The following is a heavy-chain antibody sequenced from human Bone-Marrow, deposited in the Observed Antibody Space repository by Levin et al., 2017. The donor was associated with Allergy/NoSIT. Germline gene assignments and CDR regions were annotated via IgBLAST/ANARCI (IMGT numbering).Heavy chain of an antibody. Sequence: GGSLRLSCAASGFTFSSYAMHWVRQAPGKGLEWETLTSSDGSDKDYADSVQGRFTISRDNSKNTLFLQMNSLRPEDTAVYYCAKDRQQWLVRMFDSWGQGTLVTVSS. CDR3: AKDRQQWLVRMFDS. CDR1: GFTFSSYA. J-gene: IGHJ4*02. D-gene: IGHD6-19*01. V-gene: IGHV3-30*18. CDR2: TSSDGSDK.